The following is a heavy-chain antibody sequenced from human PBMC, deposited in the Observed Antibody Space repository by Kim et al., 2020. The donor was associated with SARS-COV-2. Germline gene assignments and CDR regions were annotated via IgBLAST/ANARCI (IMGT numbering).Heavy chain of an antibody. D-gene: IGHD6-13*01. Sequence: YTPSLKSRVTIAVDTSTNQFSPKLSSVTAADTAVYYCARGSYSSSWYVDYWGQGTLVTVSS. J-gene: IGHJ4*02. CDR3: ARGSYSSSWYVDY. V-gene: IGHV4-31*02.